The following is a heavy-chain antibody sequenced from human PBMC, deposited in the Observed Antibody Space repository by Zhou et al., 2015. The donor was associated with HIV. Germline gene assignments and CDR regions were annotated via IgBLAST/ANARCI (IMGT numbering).Heavy chain of an antibody. CDR1: GGTFSGSD. V-gene: IGHV1-69*17. J-gene: IGHJ3*02. Sequence: LMQSGTEVTKPGSSVKVSCKASGGTFSGSDVSWVRQAPGQGLEWMGGITPMFDIKNYAQKFRARLKITVDQSTNTAYMELSSLTSEDAAMYFCARSSGNSDYAFDIWGQGTQIIVSS. CDR3: ARSSGNSDYAFDI. CDR2: ITPMFDIK. D-gene: IGHD3-22*01.